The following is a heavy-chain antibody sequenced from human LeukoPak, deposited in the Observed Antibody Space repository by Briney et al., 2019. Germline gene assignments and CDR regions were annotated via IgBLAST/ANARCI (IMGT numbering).Heavy chain of an antibody. CDR3: ARTIGDIVVVPAGYYFDY. Sequence: SETLSLTCTVSGGSVSSGSYYWSWIRPPPGKGLEWIGYIYYSGSTNYNPSLKSRVTISVDTSKNQFSLKLSSVTAADTAVYYCARTIGDIVVVPAGYYFDYWGQGTLVTVSS. CDR2: IYYSGST. D-gene: IGHD2-2*01. CDR1: GGSVSSGSYY. J-gene: IGHJ4*02. V-gene: IGHV4-61*01.